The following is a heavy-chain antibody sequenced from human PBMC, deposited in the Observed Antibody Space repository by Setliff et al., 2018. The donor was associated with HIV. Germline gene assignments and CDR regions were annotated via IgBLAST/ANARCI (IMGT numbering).Heavy chain of an antibody. CDR3: HSGYDTEEQSYFDY. J-gene: IGHJ4*02. CDR2: VNSDGSSK. CDR1: GFTFDRYW. D-gene: IGHD5-12*01. Sequence: GGSLRLSCAASGFTFDRYWMHWVRQAPGKGLVWVSRVNSDGSSKTYADSVKDRLTISRDNAKNTLYLQMNSLRAEDTGVYYCHSGYDTEEQSYFDYWGQGTLVTVSS. V-gene: IGHV3-74*01.